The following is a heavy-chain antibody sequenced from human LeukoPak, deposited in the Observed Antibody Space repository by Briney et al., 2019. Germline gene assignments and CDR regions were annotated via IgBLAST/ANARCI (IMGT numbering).Heavy chain of an antibody. V-gene: IGHV1-2*02. CDR1: GYTFTSYY. D-gene: IGHD6-13*01. Sequence: ASVKVSCKASGYTFTSYYMHWVRQAPGQGLEWMGWINPNSGGTNYAQKFQGRVTMTRDTSISTAYMELSRLRSDDTAVYYCARGWTLAAAGRDWGQGTLVTVSS. CDR2: INPNSGGT. J-gene: IGHJ4*02. CDR3: ARGWTLAAAGRD.